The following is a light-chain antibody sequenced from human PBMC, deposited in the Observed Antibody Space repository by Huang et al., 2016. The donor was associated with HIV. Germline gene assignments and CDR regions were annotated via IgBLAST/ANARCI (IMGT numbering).Light chain of an antibody. V-gene: IGKV1-39*01. CDR2: TAS. CDR1: QTISES. CDR3: QQSFSVPRT. Sequence: DIQMTQSPPSLSASVGDRVTFTCRANQTISESLNWYQQKPGRAPKLLIYTASTLESGVPSRFSGSGSGSRFTLKRTNLQPEDFATYYCQQSFSVPRTFG. J-gene: IGKJ1*01.